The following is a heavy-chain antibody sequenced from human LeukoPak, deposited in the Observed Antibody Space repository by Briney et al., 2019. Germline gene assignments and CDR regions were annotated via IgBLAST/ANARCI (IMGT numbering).Heavy chain of an antibody. CDR3: ATGSYYIYGYFDY. V-gene: IGHV3-48*01. Sequence: PGGSLRLSCAASGFTFSGYSMNWVRQAPGKGLEWVAYIRSSSSIIYYADSVKGRLTISRDNAKDSLYLQMNSLRAEDTAVYYCATGSYYIYGYFDYWGQGTLVTVSS. CDR1: GFTFSGYS. J-gene: IGHJ4*02. CDR2: IRSSSSII. D-gene: IGHD1-26*01.